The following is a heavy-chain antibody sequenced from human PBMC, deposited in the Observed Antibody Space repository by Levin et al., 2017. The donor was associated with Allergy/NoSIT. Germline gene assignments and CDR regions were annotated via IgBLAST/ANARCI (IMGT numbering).Heavy chain of an antibody. CDR1: GFTFSSYG. CDR3: AKGVGQWLVYWYFDL. V-gene: IGHV3-30*18. Sequence: GGSLRLSCAASGFTFSSYGMHWVRQAPGKGLEWVAVISYDGSNKYYADSVKGRFTISRDNSKNTLYLQMNSLRAEDTAVYYCAKGVGQWLVYWYFDLWGRGTLVTVSS. D-gene: IGHD6-19*01. J-gene: IGHJ2*01. CDR2: ISYDGSNK.